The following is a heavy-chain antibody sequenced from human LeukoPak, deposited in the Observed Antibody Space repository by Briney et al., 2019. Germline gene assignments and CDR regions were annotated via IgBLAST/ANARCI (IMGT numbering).Heavy chain of an antibody. V-gene: IGHV3-30*03. D-gene: IGHD1-26*01. CDR3: ARDPPGNGYSAGWDFDC. J-gene: IGHJ4*02. Sequence: GRSLRLSCAASGFTFSSYGMHWVRQAPGKGLEWVAVISYNAYNIYYADSVKGRFTISRDSSKTTLYLQMTSLKPEDTGVYYCARDPPGNGYSAGWDFDCWGQGTLVTVSS. CDR1: GFTFSSYG. CDR2: ISYNAYNI.